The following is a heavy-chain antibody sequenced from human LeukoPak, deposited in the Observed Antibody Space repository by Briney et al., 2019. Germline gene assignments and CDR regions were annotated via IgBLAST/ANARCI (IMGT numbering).Heavy chain of an antibody. CDR1: GGSFSGYY. Sequence: SETLSLTCAVYGGSFSGYYWSWIRQPPGKGLEWIGEINHSGSTNYNPSLKSRVTISVDTSKSQFSLKLSSVTAADTAVYYCARGPYSSGWYPVGYFQHWGQGTLVAVSS. J-gene: IGHJ1*01. V-gene: IGHV4-34*01. CDR2: INHSGST. CDR3: ARGPYSSGWYPVGYFQH. D-gene: IGHD6-19*01.